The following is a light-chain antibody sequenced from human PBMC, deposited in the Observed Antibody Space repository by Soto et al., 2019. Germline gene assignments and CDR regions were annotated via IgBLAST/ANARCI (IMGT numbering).Light chain of an antibody. CDR2: DAS. CDR3: QQYGSSPYT. J-gene: IGKJ2*01. CDR1: QSVSTY. Sequence: ELVLTQSPATLSLSPGERATLSCVASQSVSTYFAWYQQKPGLAPRLIIYDASTRATGIPDRFSASGSGTDFALTISRLEPEDFPVYYCQQYGSSPYTFGHGTKREIK. V-gene: IGKV3D-20*01.